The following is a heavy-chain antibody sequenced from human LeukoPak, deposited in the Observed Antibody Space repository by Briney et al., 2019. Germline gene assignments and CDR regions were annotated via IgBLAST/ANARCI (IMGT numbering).Heavy chain of an antibody. CDR2: LNPSGGRT. Sequence: ASVKVSCKASGYTFTSFYIHWVRQAPGQGLEWMGILNPSGGRTSYAQKFQGRVTMTRDMSTSTVYMELSSLRSEDTAVYYCARAPPYCSSTSCQIDYWGQGTLVTVSS. J-gene: IGHJ4*02. D-gene: IGHD2-2*01. V-gene: IGHV1-46*01. CDR3: ARAPPYCSSTSCQIDY. CDR1: GYTFTSFY.